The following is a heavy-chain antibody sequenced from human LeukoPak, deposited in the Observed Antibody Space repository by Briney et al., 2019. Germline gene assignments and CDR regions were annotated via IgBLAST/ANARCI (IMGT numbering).Heavy chain of an antibody. CDR2: ISHIGST. J-gene: IGHJ5*02. CDR3: ARGRWEVRFDP. Sequence: ETLSLTCAVYGGSFSGYYWSWVRQPPGKGLEWIGEISHIGSTNYNPSLESRVTISVDTSKNQFSLKLSSVTAADTAVYYCARGRWEVRFDPWGQGTLVTVSP. D-gene: IGHD1-26*01. V-gene: IGHV4-34*01. CDR1: GGSFSGYY.